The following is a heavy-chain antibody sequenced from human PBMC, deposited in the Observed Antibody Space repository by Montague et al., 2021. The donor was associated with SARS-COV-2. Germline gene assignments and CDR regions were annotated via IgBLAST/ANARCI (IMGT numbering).Heavy chain of an antibody. Sequence: SETLSLTCTVSGDSIDSGDWWSWVRQAPGRGLEFIGEIHHSGGTNYNPSLRSRVTMSVDKSKNQFSLILSSVTAADTAVYYCARVPLVGPTAGTSDYWGLGTLVAVSS. D-gene: IGHD1-1*01. CDR2: IHHSGGT. CDR1: GDSIDSGDW. V-gene: IGHV4-4*02. CDR3: ARVPLVGPTAGTSDY. J-gene: IGHJ4*02.